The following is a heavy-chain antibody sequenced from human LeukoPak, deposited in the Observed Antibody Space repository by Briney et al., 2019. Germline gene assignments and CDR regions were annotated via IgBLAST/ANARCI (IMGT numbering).Heavy chain of an antibody. Sequence: SETLSLTCAVSGGSISSGSYYWGWIRQPPGKGLEWIGSIYYSGTTYYNPSLQSRVTISIDTSKNQFSLKLSSVTAADTAIYYCARGIMITFGGVTDYWGQGTLVTVSS. CDR1: GGSISSGSYY. D-gene: IGHD3-16*01. J-gene: IGHJ4*02. V-gene: IGHV4-39*01. CDR2: IYYSGTT. CDR3: ARGIMITFGGVTDY.